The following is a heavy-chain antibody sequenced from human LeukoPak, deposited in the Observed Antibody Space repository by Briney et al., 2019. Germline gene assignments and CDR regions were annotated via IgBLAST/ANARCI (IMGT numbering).Heavy chain of an antibody. CDR1: GFTFSSYA. V-gene: IGHV3-23*01. J-gene: IGHJ4*02. CDR2: ISGSGGST. Sequence: PGGSLRLSCAASGFTFSSYAMSWVRQAPGKGLEWVSAISGSGGSTYYADSVKGRFTISRDNSKNTLYLQMNSQRAEDTAVYYCAKEANYYDSSGYSTDYWGQGTLVTVSS. D-gene: IGHD3-22*01. CDR3: AKEANYYDSSGYSTDY.